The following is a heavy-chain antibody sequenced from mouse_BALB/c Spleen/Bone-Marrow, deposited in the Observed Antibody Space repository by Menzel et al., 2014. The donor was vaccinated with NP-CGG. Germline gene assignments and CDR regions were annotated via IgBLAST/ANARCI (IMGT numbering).Heavy chain of an antibody. CDR3: ARIYYGNYY. CDR2: INPGSGGT. J-gene: IGHJ2*01. CDR1: GYAFTNYL. V-gene: IGHV1-54*01. D-gene: IGHD2-1*01. Sequence: VQLQQSGAELVRPGTSVKVPCKASGYAFTNYLIEWVKQRPGQGLEWIGVINPGSGGTNYNEKFKGKATLTADKSSSTAYMQLSSLTSDDSAVYFCARIYYGNYYWGQGTTLTVSS.